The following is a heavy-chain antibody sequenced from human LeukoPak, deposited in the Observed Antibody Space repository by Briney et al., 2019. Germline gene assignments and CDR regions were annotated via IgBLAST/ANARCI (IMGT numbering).Heavy chain of an antibody. Sequence: SETLSLTCAVYGGSFSGYYWSWIRQPPGKGLEWIGEINHSGSTNYDPSLKNRVTISVDTSKNQFSLKLSSVTAADTAVYYCARTYDFWSGYWVDYWGQGTLVTVSS. V-gene: IGHV4-34*01. CDR3: ARTYDFWSGYWVDY. D-gene: IGHD3-3*01. CDR1: GGSFSGYY. CDR2: INHSGST. J-gene: IGHJ4*02.